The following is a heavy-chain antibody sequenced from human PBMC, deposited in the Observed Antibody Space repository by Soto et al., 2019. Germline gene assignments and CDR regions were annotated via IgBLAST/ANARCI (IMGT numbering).Heavy chain of an antibody. V-gene: IGHV1-8*01. Sequence: QVQLVQSGAEVKKPGASVKVSCKASGYTFTSYDINWVRQATGQGLEWMGWMNPNSGNTGYAQKLQGRVTMTRNTSISTAYMELSSLRSEATAVYYCARGPGSWYYYYMDVWGKGTTVTVSS. CDR1: GYTFTSYD. CDR3: ARGPGSWYYYYMDV. J-gene: IGHJ6*03. CDR2: MNPNSGNT. D-gene: IGHD6-13*01.